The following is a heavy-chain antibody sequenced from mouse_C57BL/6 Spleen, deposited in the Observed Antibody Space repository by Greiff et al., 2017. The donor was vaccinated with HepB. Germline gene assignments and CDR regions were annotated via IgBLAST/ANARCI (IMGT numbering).Heavy chain of an antibody. CDR2: INPNNGGT. V-gene: IGHV1-26*01. CDR1: GYTFTDYY. J-gene: IGHJ4*01. Sequence: VQLQQSGPELVKPGASVKISCKASGYTFTDYYMNWVKQSHGKSLEWIGDINPNNGGTSYNQKFKDKATLTVDKSSSTAYMELRSLTSEDSAVYYCASNYYAMDYWGQGTSVTVSS. CDR3: ASNYYAMDY.